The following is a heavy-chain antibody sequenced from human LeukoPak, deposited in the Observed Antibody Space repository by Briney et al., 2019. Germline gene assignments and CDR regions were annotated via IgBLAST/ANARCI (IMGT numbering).Heavy chain of an antibody. CDR3: ARDGSRHCSGGTCSHFAY. Sequence: GGSLRLSCAASGFTFDDYGMSWVRQAPGKGLEWVSSISGSSSYIYYADSVKGRFTISRDNAKKSLFLQMNSLRVEDTAVYYCARDGSRHCSGGTCSHFAYWGQGTLVTVSS. CDR1: GFTFDDYG. CDR2: ISGSSSYI. V-gene: IGHV3-21*01. D-gene: IGHD2-15*01. J-gene: IGHJ4*02.